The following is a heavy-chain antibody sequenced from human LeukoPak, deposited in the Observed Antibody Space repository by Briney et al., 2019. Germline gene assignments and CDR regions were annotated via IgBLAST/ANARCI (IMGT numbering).Heavy chain of an antibody. CDR3: ARDIVVVVAATNWFDP. CDR1: GGSISSSSYY. V-gene: IGHV4-39*07. D-gene: IGHD2-15*01. CDR2: IYYSGST. Sequence: SETLSLTCTVSGGSISSSSYYWGWIRQPPGKGLEWIGSIYYSGSTYYNPSLKSRVTISVDTSKNQFSLKLSSVTAADTAVYYCARDIVVVVAATNWFDPWGQGTQVTVSS. J-gene: IGHJ5*02.